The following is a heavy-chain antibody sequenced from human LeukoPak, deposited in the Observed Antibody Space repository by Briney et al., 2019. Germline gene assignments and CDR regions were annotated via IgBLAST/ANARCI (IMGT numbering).Heavy chain of an antibody. CDR2: ISGSGGGT. V-gene: IGHV3-23*01. D-gene: IGHD2-15*01. CDR1: GFTFGNSA. J-gene: IGHJ4*02. CDR3: ARIAGGIYCNGGSCYSDY. Sequence: GGSLRLSCAASGFTFGNSAMSWVRQAPGKRLEWVSGISGSGGGTYYADSVKGRFTISRDNAKGSLYLQLNSLRADDTAVYFCARIAGGIYCNGGSCYSDYWGQGTLVTVSS.